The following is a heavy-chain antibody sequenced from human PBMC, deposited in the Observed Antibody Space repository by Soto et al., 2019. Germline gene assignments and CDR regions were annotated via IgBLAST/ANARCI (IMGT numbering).Heavy chain of an antibody. CDR1: GCVFRSGG. V-gene: IGHV3-7*01. Sequence: GAFRLSWGASGCVFRSGGMSWVRQAPGKGLEWVANINQDGSQKYYVDSVRGRFTISRDNAENSLYLQMNTLRAEDTAVYYCARDHVVPTILFDSWGQGT. D-gene: IGHD5-12*01. CDR2: INQDGSQK. J-gene: IGHJ4*02. CDR3: ARDHVVPTILFDS.